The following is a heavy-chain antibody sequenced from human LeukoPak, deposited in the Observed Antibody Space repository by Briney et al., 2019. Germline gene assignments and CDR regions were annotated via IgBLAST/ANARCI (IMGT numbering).Heavy chain of an antibody. V-gene: IGHV3-23*01. J-gene: IGHJ3*02. CDR1: GFTFSIYG. CDR3: AKGVRSYRCGLGAFDI. Sequence: GGSLRLSCAASGFTFSIYGMSWVRQAPGKGLEWVSAISGSGGITYYADSVKGRFTMSRDNSKNTLYLQMNSLRAEDTAIYYCAKGVRSYRCGLGAFDIWGQGTMVTVSS. CDR2: ISGSGGIT. D-gene: IGHD3-16*02.